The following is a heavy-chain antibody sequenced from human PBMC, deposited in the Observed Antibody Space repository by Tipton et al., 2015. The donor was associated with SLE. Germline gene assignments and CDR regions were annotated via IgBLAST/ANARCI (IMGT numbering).Heavy chain of an antibody. CDR2: IYHSGST. D-gene: IGHD6-13*01. CDR1: GDSTNNAGYS. V-gene: IGHV4-30-2*01. Sequence: TLSLTCAVSGDSTNNAGYSWSWIRQPPGKGLEWIGYIYHSGSTSYNPPLNSRVTMSVDRSKNQFSLNLTSVTAADTAVYYCASVESSSWYGGYCFDYWGQGNLVTVSS. J-gene: IGHJ4*02. CDR3: ASVESSSWYGGYCFDY.